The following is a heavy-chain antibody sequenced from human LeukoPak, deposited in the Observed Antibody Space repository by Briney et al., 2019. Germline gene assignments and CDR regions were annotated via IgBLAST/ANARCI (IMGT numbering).Heavy chain of an antibody. D-gene: IGHD3-10*01. V-gene: IGHV5-51*01. J-gene: IGHJ4*02. Sequence: GESLKISCKGSGYSFTSYWIGWVRQMPGKGLEWMGIIYPGDSDTRYSPSFQGQVTISADKSISTAYLQWSSLMASDTAMYYCARQASLFYYGSGSSPWYFDYWGQGTLVTVSS. CDR1: GYSFTSYW. CDR3: ARQASLFYYGSGSSPWYFDY. CDR2: IYPGDSDT.